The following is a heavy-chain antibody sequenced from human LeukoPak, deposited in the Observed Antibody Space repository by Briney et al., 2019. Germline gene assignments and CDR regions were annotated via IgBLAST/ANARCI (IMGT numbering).Heavy chain of an antibody. CDR3: ARVIPYYYDSSGYRPYNWFDP. J-gene: IGHJ5*02. Sequence: PSETLSLTCTVSGGSISNYYWSWIRQPPGKGLEWIGYIYYSGSTNYNPSLKSRVTISVDRSKNQFSLKLSSVTAADTAVYYCARVIPYYYDSSGYRPYNWFDPWGQGTLVTVSS. V-gene: IGHV4-59*12. D-gene: IGHD3-22*01. CDR1: GGSISNYY. CDR2: IYYSGST.